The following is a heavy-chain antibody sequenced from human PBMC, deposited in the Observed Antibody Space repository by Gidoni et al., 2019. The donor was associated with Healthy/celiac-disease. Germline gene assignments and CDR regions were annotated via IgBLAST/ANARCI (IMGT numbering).Heavy chain of an antibody. CDR3: ARGGELERPYYYYYYMDV. J-gene: IGHJ6*03. CDR2: IIPIFGTA. CDR1: GGTFSSYA. D-gene: IGHD1-1*01. Sequence: QVQLVQSGAEVKKPGSSVKVSCKASGGTFSSYAISWVRQAPGQGLEWMGGIIPIFGTANYAQKFQGRVTITADESTSTAYMELSSLRSEDTAVYYCARGGELERPYYYYYYMDVWGKGTTVTVSS. V-gene: IGHV1-69*01.